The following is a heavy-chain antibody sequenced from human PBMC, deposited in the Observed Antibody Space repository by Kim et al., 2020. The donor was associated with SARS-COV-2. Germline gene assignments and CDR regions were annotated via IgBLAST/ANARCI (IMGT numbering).Heavy chain of an antibody. Sequence: GGSLRLSCAASGFTFSGSAMHWVRPASGKGLEWVGRIRSKANSYATAYAASVKGRFTISRDDSKTTAYLQLNSLKTEDTAVYYCTRVPGTTLVFWDAFYIWGQGTMVTVSS. CDR3: TRVPGTTLVFWDAFYI. J-gene: IGHJ3*02. CDR2: IRSKANSYAT. V-gene: IGHV3-73*01. CDR1: GFTFSGSA. D-gene: IGHD1-1*01.